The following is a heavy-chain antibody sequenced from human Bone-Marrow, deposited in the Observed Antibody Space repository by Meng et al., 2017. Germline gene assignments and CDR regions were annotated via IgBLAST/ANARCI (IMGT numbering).Heavy chain of an antibody. CDR1: GFTFSSYA. D-gene: IGHD3-10*01. V-gene: IGHV3-30*04. CDR2: ISYDGSNK. J-gene: IGHJ3*02. Sequence: GESLKISCAASGFTFSSYAMHWVCQAPGKGLEWVAVISYDGSNKYYADSVKGRFTISRDNSKNTLYLQMNSLRAEDTAVYYCARGGVLLWFGEFDAFDIWGQGTMVTVSS. CDR3: ARGGVLLWFGEFDAFDI.